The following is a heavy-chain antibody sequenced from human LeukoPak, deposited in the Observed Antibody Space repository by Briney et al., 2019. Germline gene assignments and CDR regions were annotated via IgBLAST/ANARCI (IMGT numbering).Heavy chain of an antibody. J-gene: IGHJ4*02. V-gene: IGHV3-15*01. CDR3: TTDLNAVTTTFDY. D-gene: IGHD4-17*01. Sequence: PGGSLRLSRAASGFTFTNAGMSWVRQAPGKGLEWVGRIKRKTDGGTTDYSAPVKGRFTISRDDSKNTLYLQMNSLTTEDTAVYYCTTDLNAVTTTFDYWGQGTLVTVSS. CDR1: GFTFTNAG. CDR2: IKRKTDGGTT.